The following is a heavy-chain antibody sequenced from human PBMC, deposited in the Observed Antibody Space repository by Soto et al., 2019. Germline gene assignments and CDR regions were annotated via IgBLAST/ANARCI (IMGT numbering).Heavy chain of an antibody. V-gene: IGHV3-74*03. CDR1: GFTFSNYW. CDR3: ADDHDEDCAYDLDYLNN. CDR2: INNDGSRT. D-gene: IGHD5-12*01. J-gene: IGHJ4*02. Sequence: PGGSLRLSCAASGFTFSNYWMHWVRQAPGKGLVWVSQINNDGSRTMYADSVKGRFTISRDNAKNTLYLQMNSLRAEETAFYYCADDHDEDCAYDLDYLNNWGQETLVTISS.